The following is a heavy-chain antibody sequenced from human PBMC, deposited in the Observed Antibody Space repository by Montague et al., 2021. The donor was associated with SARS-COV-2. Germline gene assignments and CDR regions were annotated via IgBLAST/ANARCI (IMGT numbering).Heavy chain of an antibody. D-gene: IGHD3-9*01. CDR1: GDSVSSNSAA. CDR2: TYYRSKWYN. CDR3: ARDLKPPGDILTGYLPYYYYMDV. V-gene: IGHV6-1*01. J-gene: IGHJ6*03. Sequence: CAISGDSVSSNSAAWNWIRQFPSRGLEWLGRTYYRSKWYNDYAVSVKSRITINPDTSKNQFSLQLNSVTPEDTTVYYCARDLKPPGDILTGYLPYYYYMDVWGKGTTVTVSS.